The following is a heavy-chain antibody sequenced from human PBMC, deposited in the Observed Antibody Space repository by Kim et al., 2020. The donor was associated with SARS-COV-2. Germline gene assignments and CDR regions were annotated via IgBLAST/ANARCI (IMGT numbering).Heavy chain of an antibody. CDR3: ARDYCSGGSCGDWFDP. Sequence: KLQGRVTMTTDTSTSTAYMELRSLRSDDTAVYYCARDYCSGGSCGDWFDPWGQGTLVTVSS. D-gene: IGHD2-15*01. V-gene: IGHV1-18*01. J-gene: IGHJ5*02.